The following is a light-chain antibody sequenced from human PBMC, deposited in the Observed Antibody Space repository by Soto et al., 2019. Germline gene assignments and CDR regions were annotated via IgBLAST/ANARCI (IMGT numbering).Light chain of an antibody. J-gene: IGKJ2*01. CDR2: KVS. V-gene: IGKV2-30*01. CDR3: MQGTHWPPYT. CDR1: QSLAYSDGNTY. Sequence: DVVMTQSPLSLPVTLGQPASISCRSSQSLAYSDGNTYLTWFQQRPGQSPRRLIYKVSNRDSGVPDRFSGSGSGTDFTLKISRVEAEYVGVYYCMQGTHWPPYTFGQGNKLEIK.